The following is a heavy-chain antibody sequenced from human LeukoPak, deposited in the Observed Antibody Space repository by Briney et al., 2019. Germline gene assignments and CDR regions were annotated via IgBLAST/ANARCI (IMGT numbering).Heavy chain of an antibody. CDR2: INPNSGGT. Sequence: EASVKVSCKASGYTFTGYYMHWVRQAPGQGLEWMGRINPNSGGTNYAQKFQGRVTMTRDTSISTAYMELSRLRSDDTAVYYCARSWKRFGSGSFWGQGTLVTVSS. CDR3: ARSWKRFGSGSF. J-gene: IGHJ4*02. CDR1: GYTFTGYY. V-gene: IGHV1-2*06. D-gene: IGHD3-10*01.